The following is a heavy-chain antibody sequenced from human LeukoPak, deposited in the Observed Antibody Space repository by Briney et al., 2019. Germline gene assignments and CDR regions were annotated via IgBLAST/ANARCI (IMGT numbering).Heavy chain of an antibody. D-gene: IGHD4-17*01. CDR1: GYTFTSYG. CDR3: ATPAGPYYGDYYYYYYMDV. J-gene: IGHJ6*03. Sequence: SVKVSCKASGYTFTSYGISWVRQAPGQGLEWMGGIIPIFGTANYAQKFQGRVTITTDESTSTAYMELSSLRSEDTAVYYCATPAGPYYGDYYYYYYMDVWGKGTTVTVSS. V-gene: IGHV1-69*05. CDR2: IIPIFGTA.